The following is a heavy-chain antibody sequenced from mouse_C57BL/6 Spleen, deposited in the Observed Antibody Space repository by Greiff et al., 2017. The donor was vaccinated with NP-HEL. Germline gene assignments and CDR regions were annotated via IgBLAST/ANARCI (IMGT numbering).Heavy chain of an antibody. CDR1: GFSLTSYG. Sequence: VQLQESGPGLVAPSQSLSITCTVSGFSLTSYGVSWVRQPPGKGLEWLGVIWGDGRTNYHSALISRLSISTDNSNSQVCLKLNSLQTEDTATYDCAEASGSSSGYFDYWGQGTTLTVSS. V-gene: IGHV2-3*01. CDR2: IWGDGRT. J-gene: IGHJ2*01. CDR3: AEASGSSSGYFDY. D-gene: IGHD1-1*01.